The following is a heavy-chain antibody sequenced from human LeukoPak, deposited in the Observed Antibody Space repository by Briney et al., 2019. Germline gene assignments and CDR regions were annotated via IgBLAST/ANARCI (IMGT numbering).Heavy chain of an antibody. Sequence: GGSLRLSCAASGLTGSHNYVSWVRQAAGKGLEWVSAIHTSGDTCYADSVKGRFTISRDNSKNTLYLQMNSLRAEDTAVYYCARSTAMVTLGFDPWGQGTLVTVSS. CDR1: GLTGSHNY. D-gene: IGHD5-18*01. J-gene: IGHJ5*02. V-gene: IGHV3-66*03. CDR2: IHTSGDT. CDR3: ARSTAMVTLGFDP.